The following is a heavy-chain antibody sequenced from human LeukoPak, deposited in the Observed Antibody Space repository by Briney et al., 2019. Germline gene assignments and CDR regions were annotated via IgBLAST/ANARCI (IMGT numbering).Heavy chain of an antibody. CDR3: ARGLKLQTRRPSTAPFDY. CDR1: GGTFSSYA. CDR2: IIPILGIA. Sequence: ASVKVSCKASGGTFSSYAISWVRQAPGQGLEWMGRIIPILGIANYAQKFQGRVTITADKSTSTAYMELSSLRSEDTAVYYCARGLKLQTRRPSTAPFDYWGQGTLVTVSS. J-gene: IGHJ4*02. D-gene: IGHD3-10*01. V-gene: IGHV1-69*04.